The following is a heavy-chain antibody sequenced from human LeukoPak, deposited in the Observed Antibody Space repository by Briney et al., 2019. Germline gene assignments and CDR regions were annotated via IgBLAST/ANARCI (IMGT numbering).Heavy chain of an antibody. V-gene: IGHV3-21*01. CDR1: GFTFSSYS. J-gene: IGHJ5*02. CDR3: ARAKGYSYGKNNWFDP. D-gene: IGHD5-18*01. CDR2: ISSSSSYI. Sequence: PGGSLRLSCGASGFTFSSYSMNWVRQAPGKGLEWVSSISSSSSYIYYADSVKGRFTISRDNAKNSLYLQMNSLRAEDTAVYYCARAKGYSYGKNNWFDPWGQGTLVTVSS.